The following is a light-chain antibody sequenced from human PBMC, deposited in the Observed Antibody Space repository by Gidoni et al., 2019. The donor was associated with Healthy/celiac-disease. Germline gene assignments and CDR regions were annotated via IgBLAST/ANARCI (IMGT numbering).Light chain of an antibody. V-gene: IGKV4-1*01. CDR3: QQYYSTPRYT. J-gene: IGKJ2*01. CDR1: QSVLYSSNNKNY. CDR2: WAS. Sequence: DIVITPSPDSLAVSLGERATINCKSSQSVLYSSNNKNYLAWYQQKPGQPPKLLIYWASTRESGVPDRFSGSGSGTDFTLTISSLQAEDVAVYYCQQYYSTPRYTFGQGTKLEIK.